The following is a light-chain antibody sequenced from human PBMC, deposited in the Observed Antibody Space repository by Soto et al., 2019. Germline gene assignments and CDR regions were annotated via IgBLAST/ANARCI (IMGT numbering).Light chain of an antibody. Sequence: EIVLTQSPATLSLSPGERATLSCRASQSVSNFLAWYQQKPGQAPRLLIYDASNRATGIPARFSGSGSGTDFTLTISRLKPEDFAVYYCQQRTSWPRTFGLGTKVDI. CDR1: QSVSNF. CDR2: DAS. J-gene: IGKJ1*01. V-gene: IGKV3-11*01. CDR3: QQRTSWPRT.